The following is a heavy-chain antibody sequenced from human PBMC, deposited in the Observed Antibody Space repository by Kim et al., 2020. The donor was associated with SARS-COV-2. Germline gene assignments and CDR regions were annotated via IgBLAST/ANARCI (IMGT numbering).Heavy chain of an antibody. CDR3: ARVPYNCYAFGCLSFDL. D-gene: IGHD1-1*01. Sequence: GGSLRLSCTVSGFTFSSSSFTWVRQAPGKGLEWVSYISADRDSKDYADSVKGRFTISRDNAKNLLYLQMNSLRAEDTALYFCARVPYNCYAFGCLSFDL. CDR2: ISADRDSK. V-gene: IGHV3-48*04. CDR1: GFTFSSSS. J-gene: IGHJ2*01.